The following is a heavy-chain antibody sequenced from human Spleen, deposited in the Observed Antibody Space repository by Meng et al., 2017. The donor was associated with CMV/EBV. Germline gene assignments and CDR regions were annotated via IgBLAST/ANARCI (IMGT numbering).Heavy chain of an antibody. V-gene: IGHV1-18*01. CDR2: ISIYNTNT. CDR1: GYTFISYG. D-gene: IGHD2-15*01. Sequence: ASVKVSCKASGYTFISYGISWVRQAPGQGLEWMGWISIYNTNTYYAQNLQDRVTMTIDRSSTTAYLELRSLTSDDTAVYYCAREGVLLGRAYYYSGMDVWGQGTTVTV. CDR3: AREGVLLGRAYYYSGMDV. J-gene: IGHJ6*02.